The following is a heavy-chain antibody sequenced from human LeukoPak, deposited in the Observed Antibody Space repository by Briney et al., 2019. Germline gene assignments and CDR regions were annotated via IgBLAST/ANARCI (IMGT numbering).Heavy chain of an antibody. V-gene: IGHV3-30*18. J-gene: IGHJ4*02. Sequence: GRSLRLSCAASGFTFSSYGMHWVRQAPGKGLEWVAVISYDGSNKYYADSVKGRFTISRGNSKNTLYLQMNSLRAEDTAVYYCAKGGGNYASVGFYPYYFDYWGQGTLVTVSS. CDR1: GFTFSSYG. CDR3: AKGGGNYASVGFYPYYFDY. CDR2: ISYDGSNK. D-gene: IGHD3-22*01.